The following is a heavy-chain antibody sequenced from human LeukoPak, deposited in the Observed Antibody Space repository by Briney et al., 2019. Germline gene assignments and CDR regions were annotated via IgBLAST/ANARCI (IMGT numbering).Heavy chain of an antibody. CDR3: ARELELPDY. J-gene: IGHJ4*02. CDR1: GFTFSSYS. V-gene: IGHV3-48*01. CDR2: ISSSSSTI. D-gene: IGHD1-26*01. Sequence: GGSLRLSCAASGFTFSSYSMNWVRQAPGKGLEWVSYISSSSSTIYYADSVKGRFTISRDNAKNSLYLQMNGLRAEDTAVYYCARELELPDYWGQGTLVTVSS.